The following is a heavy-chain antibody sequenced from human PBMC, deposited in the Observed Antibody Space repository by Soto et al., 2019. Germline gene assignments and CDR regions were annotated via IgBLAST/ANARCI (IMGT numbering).Heavy chain of an antibody. CDR2: ISAYNGNT. Sequence: QVQLVQSGAEVKKPGASVKVSCKASGYTFTSYGISWVRQAPGQGLEWMGWISAYNGNTNYAQKLQGIVTLTTDTSTSTAYMELRSLRSDDTAVYYCARVRGYCSSTSCYDAGAGYYFDYWGQGTLVTVSS. D-gene: IGHD2-2*01. CDR3: ARVRGYCSSTSCYDAGAGYYFDY. J-gene: IGHJ4*02. V-gene: IGHV1-18*01. CDR1: GYTFTSYG.